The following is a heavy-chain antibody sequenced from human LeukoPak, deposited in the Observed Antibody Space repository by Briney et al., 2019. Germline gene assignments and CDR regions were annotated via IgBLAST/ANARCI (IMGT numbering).Heavy chain of an antibody. J-gene: IGHJ3*02. Sequence: GVSLRLSCAASGYTFSSYSMNWVRQAPGKGLEGVSSISSSSSYIYYADSVKGRFTISRDNAKNSLYLQMNSLRAEDTAVYYCARDSSGSYLGNDAFDIWYQGTMVTVSA. V-gene: IGHV3-21*01. CDR2: ISSSSSYI. CDR3: ARDSSGSYLGNDAFDI. D-gene: IGHD1-26*01. CDR1: GYTFSSYS.